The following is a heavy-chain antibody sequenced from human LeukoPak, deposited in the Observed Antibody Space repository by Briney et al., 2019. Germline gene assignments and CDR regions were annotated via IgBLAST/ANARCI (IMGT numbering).Heavy chain of an antibody. V-gene: IGHV3-23*01. CDR1: GFAFSTYA. D-gene: IGHD2-21*01. CDR3: AKNRALHEIDY. Sequence: GGSLRLSCAASGFAFSTYAMSWVRQAPGKGLEWVSGISGSGGSTYYADSVKGRFTISRDNSKNTLYLQMNSLIAGDTAIYYCAKNRALHEIDYWGQGALVTVSS. J-gene: IGHJ4*02. CDR2: ISGSGGST.